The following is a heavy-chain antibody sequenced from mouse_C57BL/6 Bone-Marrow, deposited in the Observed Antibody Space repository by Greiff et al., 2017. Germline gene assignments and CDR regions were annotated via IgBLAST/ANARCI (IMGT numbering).Heavy chain of an antibody. CDR3: ARKPGSSLYAMDY. J-gene: IGHJ4*01. CDR1: GYTFTDYY. Sequence: VQLQQSGPELVKPGASVKISCKASGYTFTDYYMNWVKQSHGKSLEWIGDINPNNGGTSYNQKFKGKATLTVDKSSSTAYMELRSLTSEDSAVYYCARKPGSSLYAMDYWGQGTSVTVSS. CDR2: INPNNGGT. D-gene: IGHD1-1*01. V-gene: IGHV1-26*01.